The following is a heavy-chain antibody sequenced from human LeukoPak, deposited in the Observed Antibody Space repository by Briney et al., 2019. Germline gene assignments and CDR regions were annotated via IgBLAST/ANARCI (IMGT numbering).Heavy chain of an antibody. D-gene: IGHD3-10*01. V-gene: IGHV1-69*13. J-gene: IGHJ4*02. CDR3: ATPYYYGSGISPKFDY. CDR1: GGTFSSYA. Sequence: ASVKVSCKASGGTFSSYAISWVRQAPGQGLEWMGGIIPIFGTANYAQKFQGRVTITADESTSTAYMELSSLRSEDAAVYYCATPYYYGSGISPKFDYWGQGTLVTVSS. CDR2: IIPIFGTA.